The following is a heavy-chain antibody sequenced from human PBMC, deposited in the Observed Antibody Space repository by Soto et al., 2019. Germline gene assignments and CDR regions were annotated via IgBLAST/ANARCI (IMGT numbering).Heavy chain of an antibody. CDR3: ARATGADKEDY. V-gene: IGHV3-7*04. CDR2: IKEDGSEK. D-gene: IGHD3-10*01. CDR1: GFTFSSYW. Sequence: EVQLVESGGGLVQPGGSLRLSCAASGFTFSSYWMSWVRQAPGKGLEWVANIKEDGSEKYYVDSVKGRFTISRDNAKNSLYLQMNSLRAEDTAVYYGARATGADKEDYWGQGTLVTVSS. J-gene: IGHJ4*02.